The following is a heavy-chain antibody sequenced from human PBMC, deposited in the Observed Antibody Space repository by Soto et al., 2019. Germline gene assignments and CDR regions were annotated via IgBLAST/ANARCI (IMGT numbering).Heavy chain of an antibody. CDR2: IYPGDHET. Sequence: GESLKISCQCSGYTFSNFWIGWVRQLPGKGLEWMGIIYPGDHETRYSPSFHGKVTISADKSINTAYLQWNRLEASDTAFYFCARSPRSSPYFDYWGQGALVTVSS. CDR3: ARSPRSSPYFDY. D-gene: IGHD6-13*01. CDR1: GYTFSNFW. V-gene: IGHV5-51*01. J-gene: IGHJ4*02.